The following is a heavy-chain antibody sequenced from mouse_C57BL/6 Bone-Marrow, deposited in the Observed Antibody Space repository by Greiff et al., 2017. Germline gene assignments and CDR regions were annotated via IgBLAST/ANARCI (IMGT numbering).Heavy chain of an antibody. Sequence: EVKLMESGGDLVKPGGSLKLSCAASGFTFSSYGMSWVRQTPDKRLGWVATISSGGSYTYYPDSVKGRFTISRDNAKNTLYLQMSSLKSEDTAMYYCARFYYDYSLFAYWGQGTLVTVSA. CDR3: ARFYYDYSLFAY. CDR2: ISSGGSYT. V-gene: IGHV5-6*01. J-gene: IGHJ3*01. D-gene: IGHD2-4*01. CDR1: GFTFSSYG.